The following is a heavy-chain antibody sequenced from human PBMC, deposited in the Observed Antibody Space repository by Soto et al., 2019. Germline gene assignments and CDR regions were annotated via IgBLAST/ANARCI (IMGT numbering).Heavy chain of an antibody. CDR3: TRLADSYGFDL. D-gene: IGHD5-18*01. CDR1: GFTFSRNP. J-gene: IGHJ4*02. Sequence: QVQLVESGGGVVQPGGSLRLSCAASGFTFSRNPMHWVRQAPGKGLEWVAFLSYDEIDEFYADSVKGRFTISRDNSQNTLYLQMNSLTPEDTALYSCTRLADSYGFDLWGQGTLVTVSS. CDR2: LSYDEIDE. V-gene: IGHV3-30-3*01.